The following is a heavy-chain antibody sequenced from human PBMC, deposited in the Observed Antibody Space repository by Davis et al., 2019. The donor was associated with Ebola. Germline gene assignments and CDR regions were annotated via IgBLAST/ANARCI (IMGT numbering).Heavy chain of an antibody. J-gene: IGHJ4*02. D-gene: IGHD1-26*01. V-gene: IGHV4-34*01. Sequence: PSETLSLTCAVYGGSFSGYYWSWIRQPPGKGLEWIGEINHSGGTNYNPSLKSRVTISVDTSKNQFSLKLSSVTAADTAVYYCARVGGSYPVDYWGQGTLVTVSS. CDR2: INHSGGT. CDR3: ARVGGSYPVDY. CDR1: GGSFSGYY.